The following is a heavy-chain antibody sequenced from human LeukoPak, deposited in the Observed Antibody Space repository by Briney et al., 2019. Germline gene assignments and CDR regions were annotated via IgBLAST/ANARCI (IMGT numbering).Heavy chain of an antibody. CDR3: ANLHGDYRDY. D-gene: IGHD4-17*01. J-gene: IGHJ4*02. Sequence: PDRSLRLSCAASGFTFKDYAMHWVRQAPGKGLEWVSGISWNSGNIGYADSVKGRFTISRDNAKNSLYLQMNSLRSEDTALYYCANLHGDYRDYWGQGTLVTVSS. CDR2: ISWNSGNI. V-gene: IGHV3-9*01. CDR1: GFTFKDYA.